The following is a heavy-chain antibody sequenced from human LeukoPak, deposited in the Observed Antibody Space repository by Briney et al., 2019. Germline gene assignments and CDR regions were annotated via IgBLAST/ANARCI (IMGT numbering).Heavy chain of an antibody. D-gene: IGHD3-10*01. J-gene: IGHJ5*02. Sequence: PGGSLRLSCAASGFTVSNYFMTWVRQPPGKGLEWVSIIFSAGNTYYADSVKGRFTISRHNSNNTLYLQMNSLRTEDTAVYYCARDAVPGSGMNWATNRFDPWGQGTLVTVSS. CDR1: GFTVSNYF. CDR3: ARDAVPGSGMNWATNRFDP. V-gene: IGHV3-53*04. CDR2: IFSAGNT.